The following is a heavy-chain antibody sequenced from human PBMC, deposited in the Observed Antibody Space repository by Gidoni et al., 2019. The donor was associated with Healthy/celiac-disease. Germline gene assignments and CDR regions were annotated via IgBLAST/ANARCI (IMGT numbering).Heavy chain of an antibody. CDR1: GFTFSDYY. CDR3: ARIIAAAGNTYLYFDL. J-gene: IGHJ2*01. CDR2: ISSSGSTI. V-gene: IGHV3-11*01. Sequence: QVQLVESGGGLVKPGGSLRLPCEASGFTFSDYYMSWIRQAPGKGLEWVSYISSSGSTIYYADSVKGRFTISRDNAKNSLYLQMNSLRAEDTAVYYCARIIAAAGNTYLYFDLWGRGTLVTVSS. D-gene: IGHD6-13*01.